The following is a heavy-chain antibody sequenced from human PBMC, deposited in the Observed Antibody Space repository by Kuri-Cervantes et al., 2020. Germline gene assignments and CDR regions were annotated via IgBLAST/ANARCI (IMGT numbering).Heavy chain of an antibody. V-gene: IGHV4-34*01. Sequence: GSLRLSCAVYGGSFSGYYWSWIRQPPGKGLEWIGEINHSGSTNYNPSLKSRVTISVDTSKNQFSLKLSSVTAADTAVYYCARHDPTSGSYYVAFDIWGQGTMVTDSS. CDR3: ARHDPTSGSYYVAFDI. D-gene: IGHD1-26*01. J-gene: IGHJ3*02. CDR1: GGSFSGYY. CDR2: INHSGST.